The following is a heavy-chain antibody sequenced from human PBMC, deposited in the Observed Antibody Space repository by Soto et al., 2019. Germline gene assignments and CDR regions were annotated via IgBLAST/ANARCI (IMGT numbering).Heavy chain of an antibody. CDR3: ARMATFGSLTWVDP. V-gene: IGHV1-8*01. D-gene: IGHD3-16*01. CDR2: MNPGSGDK. J-gene: IGHJ5*02. CDR1: GYSFTNND. Sequence: ASVKVSFKASGYSFTNNDVSWVRQATGQGLELMGWMNPGSGDKGYAQKFQGRVTMTRDISIATAYMELSSLRSDDTAIYYCARMATFGSLTWVDPWSQRSLVTVS.